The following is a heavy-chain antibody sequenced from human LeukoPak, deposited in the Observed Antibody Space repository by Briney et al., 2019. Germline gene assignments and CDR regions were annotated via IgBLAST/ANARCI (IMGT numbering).Heavy chain of an antibody. J-gene: IGHJ4*02. CDR3: ARDKGSSYLSSFDY. Sequence: GGSLRLSCLASGFTFRDYYMTWIRQVPGKGLEWISFISSRGTTTDYADSVKGRFTISRDNAKNSLYLQMNSLRAEDTAVYYCARDKGSSYLSSFDYWGQGTLVTVSS. CDR2: ISSRGTTT. D-gene: IGHD6-6*01. CDR1: GFTFRDYY. V-gene: IGHV3-11*04.